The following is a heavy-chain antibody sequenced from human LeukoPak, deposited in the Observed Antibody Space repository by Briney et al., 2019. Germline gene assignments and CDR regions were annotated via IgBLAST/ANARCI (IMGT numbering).Heavy chain of an antibody. CDR3: AREVRMVRGVTHPPYGMDV. V-gene: IGHV4-30-4*01. Sequence: PSETLSLTCTVSGGSISSGAYYWSWIRQPPGKGLEWIGYIYYSGSTYYNPSLKSRVTISVDTSKNQFSLKLSSVTAADTAVYYCAREVRMVRGVTHPPYGMDVWGKGTTVTVSS. CDR1: GGSISSGAYY. J-gene: IGHJ6*04. D-gene: IGHD3-10*01. CDR2: IYYSGST.